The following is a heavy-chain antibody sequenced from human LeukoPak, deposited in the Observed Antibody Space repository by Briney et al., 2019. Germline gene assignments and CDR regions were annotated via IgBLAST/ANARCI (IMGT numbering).Heavy chain of an antibody. D-gene: IGHD2-2*01. V-gene: IGHV3-48*03. CDR1: GFTFSSFE. CDR3: ARDCSSTSCSGAFDI. Sequence: PGGSLRLSCAASGFTFSSFEMNWVRQAPGKGPEWVSYISRSGGTIYYADSVKGRFTISRDNSKNTLYLQMNSLRAEDTAVYYCARDCSSTSCSGAFDIWGQGTMVTVSS. J-gene: IGHJ3*02. CDR2: ISRSGGTI.